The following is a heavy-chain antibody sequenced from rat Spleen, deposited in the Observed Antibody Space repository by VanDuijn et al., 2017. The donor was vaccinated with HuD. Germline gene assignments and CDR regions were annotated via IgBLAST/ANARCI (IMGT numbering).Heavy chain of an antibody. V-gene: IGHV2-6*01. D-gene: IGHD1-11*01. Sequence: QVQLKESGPGLVQPSQTLSLTCTVSGFSLTGNNVHWVRQPPGKGLEWIAAISSGGNTYYNSALKSRLSISRDTSKSQVFLKMNSLQTEDTATYYCARGEGFGGYRPNWFAYWGQGTLVTVSS. CDR2: ISSGGNT. J-gene: IGHJ3*01. CDR1: GFSLTGNN. CDR3: ARGEGFGGYRPNWFAY.